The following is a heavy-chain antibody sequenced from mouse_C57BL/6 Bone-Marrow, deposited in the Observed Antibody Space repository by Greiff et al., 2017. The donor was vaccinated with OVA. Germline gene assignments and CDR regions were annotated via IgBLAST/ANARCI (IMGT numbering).Heavy chain of an antibody. V-gene: IGHV2-2*01. J-gene: IGHJ3*01. CDR1: GFSLTSYG. Sequence: QVQLQQSGPGLVQPSQSLSITCTVSGFSLTSYGVHWVRQSPGKGLEWLGVIWSGGSTDYNAAFISRLSISKDNSKSQVFFKMNCLQAEDTAIYYCARERCLGNGSWFAYWGQGTLVTVSA. D-gene: IGHD1-2*01. CDR3: ARERCLGNGSWFAY. CDR2: IWSGGST.